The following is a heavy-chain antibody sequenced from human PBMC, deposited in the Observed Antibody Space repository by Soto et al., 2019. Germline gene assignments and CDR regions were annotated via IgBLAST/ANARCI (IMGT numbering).Heavy chain of an antibody. CDR3: ARESRGTYYYDSSNYRYFDY. D-gene: IGHD3-22*01. J-gene: IGHJ4*02. CDR2: TYYWSKWYN. CDR1: GDSVSSNSAA. Sequence: SQTLSPTCAISGDSVSSNSAAWNWIRQSPSRGLEWLGRTYYWSKWYNDYALSVKSRITINPDTSKNQFSLQLNSVTPEDTAVYYCARESRGTYYYDSSNYRYFDYWGQGTLVTVSS. V-gene: IGHV6-1*01.